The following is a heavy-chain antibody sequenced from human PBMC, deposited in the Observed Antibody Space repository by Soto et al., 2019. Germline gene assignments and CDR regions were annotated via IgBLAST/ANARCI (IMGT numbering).Heavy chain of an antibody. CDR2: MNPNSGNT. CDR1: GYTFTSYD. CDR3: ARGTMGSYYCSGSYSTFGY. V-gene: IGHV1-8*01. J-gene: IGHJ4*02. D-gene: IGHD3-10*01. Sequence: QVQLVQSGAEVKKPGDSVKVSCKASGYTFTSYDINWVRQATGQVPEWMGWMNPNSGNTCYAQKSQGRVTMTRKTSRSTAYMELSSLRSEDTAVYYCARGTMGSYYCSGSYSTFGYWGQGTLVTVSS.